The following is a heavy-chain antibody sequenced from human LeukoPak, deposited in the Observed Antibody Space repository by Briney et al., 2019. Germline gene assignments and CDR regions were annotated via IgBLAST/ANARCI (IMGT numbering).Heavy chain of an antibody. CDR1: GASTTNDNW. D-gene: IGHD6-19*01. CDR2: IYHSGST. V-gene: IGHV4-4*02. J-gene: IGHJ1*01. CDR3: AANGWYCLDH. Sequence: SENLSLTCAVSGASTTNDNWWSWVRQTPGKGLEWIGEIYHSGSTSYNPSLKNRVTISVDKSNNRFSLRLTSVTAADTAMYYCAANGWYCLDHWGQGALVTVSS.